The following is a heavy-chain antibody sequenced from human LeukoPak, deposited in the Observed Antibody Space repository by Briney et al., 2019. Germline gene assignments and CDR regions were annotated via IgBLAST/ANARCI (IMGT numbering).Heavy chain of an antibody. Sequence: ASVKVSCKASGGTFSSYAISWVRQAPVQGLKWMGGIIPIFGTANYAQKFQGRVTITADESTSTAYMELSSLRSEDTAVYYCARDPHYYGSGSYFDYWGQGTLVTVSS. V-gene: IGHV1-69*13. J-gene: IGHJ4*02. CDR2: IIPIFGTA. D-gene: IGHD3-10*01. CDR1: GGTFSSYA. CDR3: ARDPHYYGSGSYFDY.